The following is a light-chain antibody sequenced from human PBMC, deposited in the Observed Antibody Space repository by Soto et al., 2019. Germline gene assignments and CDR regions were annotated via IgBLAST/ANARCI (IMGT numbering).Light chain of an antibody. V-gene: IGKV2-28*01. CDR1: QSLLQSNGKNY. CDR3: MRALQVPLT. Sequence: DIVMTQSPPSLPVTPGEPASISCRSSQSLLQSNGKNYLDWYLQKPGQSPQLLIYLGSNRASGVPDRFSGSGSGTDFTLKISRMEAEDVGVYYCMRALQVPLTFGQGPRLEVK. J-gene: IGKJ5*01. CDR2: LGS.